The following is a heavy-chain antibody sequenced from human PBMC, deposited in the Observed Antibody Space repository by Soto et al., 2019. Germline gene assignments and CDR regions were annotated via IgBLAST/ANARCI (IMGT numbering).Heavy chain of an antibody. V-gene: IGHV4-59*01. J-gene: IGHJ4*02. CDR2: VYYSGST. CDR1: GGSISGYY. D-gene: IGHD5-12*01. CDR3: AKYRRTDAEGYRLDF. Sequence: KASETLSLTCTLSGGSISGYYWSWIRQPPGKGLEWIGYVYYSGSTKYNPSLESRVTISVDMSNNQFSLMLTSVTAADTAAYYCAKYRRTDAEGYRLDFWGQGTLVTVSS.